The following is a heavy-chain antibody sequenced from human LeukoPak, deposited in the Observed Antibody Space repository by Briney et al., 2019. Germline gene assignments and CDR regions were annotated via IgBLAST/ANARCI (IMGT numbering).Heavy chain of an antibody. CDR3: TRDRGAYNLYDY. V-gene: IGHV3-49*03. Sequence: PGGSLRLSCTDSGFTFGDCAMSWIRQAPGKGLEWLGFIRSKAYGETADYAASVKGRFTISRDDSKAIAYLQMNSLKTEDTAVYHCTRDRGAYNLYDYWGQGTLVTVSS. CDR1: GFTFGDCA. J-gene: IGHJ4*02. CDR2: IRSKAYGETA. D-gene: IGHD1-1*01.